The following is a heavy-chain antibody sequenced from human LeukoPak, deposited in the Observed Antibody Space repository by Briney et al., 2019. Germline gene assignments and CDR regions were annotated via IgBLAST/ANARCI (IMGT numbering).Heavy chain of an antibody. CDR3: ARDTSGWYNY. D-gene: IGHD6-19*01. V-gene: IGHV1-2*02. CDR1: GYTFTGYY. Sequence: ASVKVSCKASGYTFTGYYIHWVRQAPGQGLEWMGWINPYRGGTYYARKFQGRVTMTRDTSISAAYMELSRLRSDDTAVYYCARDTSGWYNYWGQGTLVTVSS. J-gene: IGHJ4*02. CDR2: INPYRGGT.